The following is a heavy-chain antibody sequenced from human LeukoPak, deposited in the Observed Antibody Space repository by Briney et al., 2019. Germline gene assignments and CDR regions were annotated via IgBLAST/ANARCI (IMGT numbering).Heavy chain of an antibody. V-gene: IGHV1-58*02. CDR1: GFTFTSSA. Sequence: GTSVKVSCKASGFTFTSSAMQWVRQARGQRLEWIGWIVVGSGNTNYAQKFQERVTITRDMSTSTAYMELGNLRSEDTAVYYCAAVEVRESDDYHYWGQGTLVTVSS. D-gene: IGHD4-11*01. CDR2: IVVGSGNT. CDR3: AAVEVRESDDYHY. J-gene: IGHJ4*02.